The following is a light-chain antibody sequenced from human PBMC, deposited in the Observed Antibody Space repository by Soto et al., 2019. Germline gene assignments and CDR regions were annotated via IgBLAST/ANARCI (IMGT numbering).Light chain of an antibody. Sequence: DIVWTQSPGTLYLSPGERATLSCRASERVITSYLAWYQQKPCQAPSLLSYGASGRATGIPDRFSVSASGTDVTLTISSLEHEDFAVYYFRRYCTSGLFGPGTKVDI. CDR1: ERVITSY. V-gene: IGKV3-20*01. CDR2: GAS. J-gene: IGKJ3*01. CDR3: RRYCTSGL.